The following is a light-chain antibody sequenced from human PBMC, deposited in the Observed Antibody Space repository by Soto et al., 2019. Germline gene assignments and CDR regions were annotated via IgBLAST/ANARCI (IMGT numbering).Light chain of an antibody. CDR1: QTVINNY. V-gene: IGKV3-20*01. CDR2: GAS. CDR3: QRYGRSRPIT. J-gene: IGKJ5*01. Sequence: IVLTQSPGTLSFSPGERATLSCRASQTVINNYLAWYQQTPGQAPRLLVYGASSRATGIPDRFSGRGSGTDFTLTISRLEPEDFAIYYCQRYGRSRPITFGQGTRLEIK.